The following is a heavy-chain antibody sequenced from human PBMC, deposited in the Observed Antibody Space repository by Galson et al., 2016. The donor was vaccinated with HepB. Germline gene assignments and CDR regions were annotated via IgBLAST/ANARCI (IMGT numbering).Heavy chain of an antibody. Sequence: SLRLSCAASGFTFSTYSMNWVRQTPGKGLEWVSSISSSSAYKYYADSAEGRFTISRDNAKKSLYLEMNSLKDEDTGLYYCARDGVLRFLGNTWYFDLWGRGTMVGVSA. D-gene: IGHD3-3*01. CDR2: ISSSSAYK. CDR3: ARDGVLRFLGNTWYFDL. J-gene: IGHJ2*01. V-gene: IGHV3-21*01. CDR1: GFTFSTYS.